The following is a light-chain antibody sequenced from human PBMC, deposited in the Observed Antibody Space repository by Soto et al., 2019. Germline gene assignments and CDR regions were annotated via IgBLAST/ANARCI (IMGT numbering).Light chain of an antibody. CDR2: DAS. J-gene: IGKJ4*01. Sequence: DIQMTQSPSILSASVGDIVTITCRASQSVSRWLAWYQQKPGKAPKLLIYDASSLNSGVPSRFSGSQSGTEFTLTITSLLPDDFATYFCQQYSSYSLPTFGGGTKVDI. CDR3: QQYSSYSLPT. CDR1: QSVSRW. V-gene: IGKV1-5*01.